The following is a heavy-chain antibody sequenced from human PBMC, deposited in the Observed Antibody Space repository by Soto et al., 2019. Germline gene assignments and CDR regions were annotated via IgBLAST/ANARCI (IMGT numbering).Heavy chain of an antibody. CDR1: GFTFSSYA. CDR2: ISGSGGST. Sequence: PGGSLRLSCAASGFTFSSYAMSWVRQAPGKGLEWVSAISGSGGSTYYADSVKGRFTISRDNSKNTLYLQMNSLRAEDTAVYYCAADGDYVQRYFDYWGQGTLVTVSS. CDR3: AADGDYVQRYFDY. V-gene: IGHV3-23*01. D-gene: IGHD4-17*01. J-gene: IGHJ4*02.